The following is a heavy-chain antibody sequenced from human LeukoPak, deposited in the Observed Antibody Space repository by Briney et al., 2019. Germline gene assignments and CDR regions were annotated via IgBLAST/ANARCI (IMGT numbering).Heavy chain of an antibody. Sequence: GGSLRLSCAASGFTVSSNYMNCVRQAPGKGLEWVSVIYPNGDAYYADSLKGRFTISRDTSKNTLYLQMNSLRAEDTAVYYCARGAYCSGSCPGAFDIWGQGTMVTVSS. CDR3: ARGAYCSGSCPGAFDI. J-gene: IGHJ3*02. V-gene: IGHV3-66*01. D-gene: IGHD2-15*01. CDR1: GFTVSSNY. CDR2: IYPNGDA.